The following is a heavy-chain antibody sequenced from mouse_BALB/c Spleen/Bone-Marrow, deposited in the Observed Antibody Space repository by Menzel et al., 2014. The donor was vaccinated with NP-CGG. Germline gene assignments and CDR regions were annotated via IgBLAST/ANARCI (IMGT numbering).Heavy chain of an antibody. CDR1: GFTFSSYS. J-gene: IGHJ4*01. CDR3: VRSSPFFNGKGGDHAMDY. D-gene: IGHD2-1*01. CDR2: ISSGGGNI. V-gene: IGHV5-9*03. Sequence: EVMLVESGGDLVKSGGSLKLSCAASGFTFSSYSMSWVRQIPEKRLEWVATISSGGGNIYYPDSVKGRFTISRDNAENNLYLQMSSLRSEDTALYYCVRSSPFFNGKGGDHAMDYWGQGTSVTVSS.